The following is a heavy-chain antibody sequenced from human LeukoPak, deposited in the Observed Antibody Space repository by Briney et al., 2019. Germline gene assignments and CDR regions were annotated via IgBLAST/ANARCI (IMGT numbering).Heavy chain of an antibody. J-gene: IGHJ4*02. CDR1: GYTFTSYY. V-gene: IGHV1-46*01. Sequence: ASVKVSCKASGYTFTSYYMHWVRQAPGQGLEWMGIINPSGGSTSYAQKFQGRVTMTRDTSTSTVYMELSSLRSEDTAVYYCARGRTGVDIAMADAFDYWGQGALVTVSS. CDR3: ARGRTGVDIAMADAFDY. D-gene: IGHD5-18*01. CDR2: INPSGGST.